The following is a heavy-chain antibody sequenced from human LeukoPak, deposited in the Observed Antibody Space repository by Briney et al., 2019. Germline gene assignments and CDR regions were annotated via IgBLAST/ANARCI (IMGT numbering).Heavy chain of an antibody. J-gene: IGHJ4*02. D-gene: IGHD3-22*01. CDR3: ARLQWKDYDISGFDH. Sequence: GGSLRLSCVGSGFTFSSNWMSWVRQAPGKGLEWVANIRQDGREIYYMDSLKGRFTIARDNAKNSLYLQMNSLRAEDTAVYHCARLQWKDYDISGFDHWGQGTLVTVSS. V-gene: IGHV3-7*05. CDR1: GFTFSSNW. CDR2: IRQDGREI.